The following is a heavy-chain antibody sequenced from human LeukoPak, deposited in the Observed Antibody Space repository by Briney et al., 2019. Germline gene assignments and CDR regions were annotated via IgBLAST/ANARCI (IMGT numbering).Heavy chain of an antibody. V-gene: IGHV3-21*01. D-gene: IGHD1-26*01. CDR1: GFTFSSYW. Sequence: GGSLRLSCAASGFTFSSYWMNWVRQAPGKGLEWVSSVSGSTSYVYYADSVKGRFTISRDDAKNSLYLQMNNLRVEDTAMYYCARSSGTYDWFDPWGQGTLVTVSS. CDR3: ARSSGTYDWFDP. J-gene: IGHJ5*02. CDR2: VSGSTSYV.